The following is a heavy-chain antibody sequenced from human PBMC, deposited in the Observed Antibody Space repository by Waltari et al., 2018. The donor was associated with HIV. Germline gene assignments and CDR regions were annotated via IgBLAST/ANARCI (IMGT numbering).Heavy chain of an antibody. V-gene: IGHV3-74*01. CDR2: LNSDGSSR. J-gene: IGHJ4*02. CDR1: GLSLRNLG. CDR3: ARASHYIEFSTFDGDYYFDV. Sequence: VHLVESGGGSIKTGGSRSLSFTASGLSLRNLGLTWVSQGPGKGLVWVARLNSDGSSRNYADAVKGRFVISRDNARNTVYLQLNSLRVEDTAMYFCARASHYIEFSTFDGDYYFDVWGRGTRVAVSS. D-gene: IGHD2-15*01.